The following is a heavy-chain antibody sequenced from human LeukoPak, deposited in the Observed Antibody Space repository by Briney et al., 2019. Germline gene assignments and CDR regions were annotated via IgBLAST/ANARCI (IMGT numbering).Heavy chain of an antibody. D-gene: IGHD6-13*01. CDR3: ASSVAAGYYYYYYMDV. CDR2: IYTSGST. J-gene: IGHJ6*03. Sequence: PSETLSLTCTVSGGSISSYYWSWIRQPAGKGLEWIGRIYTSGSTNYNPSLKSRVTMSVDTSKNQFSLKLSSVTAADTAVYYCASSVAAGYYYYYYMDVWGKGTTVTVSS. CDR1: GGSISSYY. V-gene: IGHV4-4*07.